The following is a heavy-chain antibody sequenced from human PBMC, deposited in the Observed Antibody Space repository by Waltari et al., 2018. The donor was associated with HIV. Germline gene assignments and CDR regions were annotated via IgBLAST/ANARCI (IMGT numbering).Heavy chain of an antibody. V-gene: IGHV4-59*11. CDR2: VHYTGTT. Sequence: QVHLQESGPGLVKPSETLSLTCSVSGASISDHHWTWIRQTPGKGLEWIGNVHYTGTTKYNPALMSRVAISVDTSQAQFSLMLNSVTAADTAVYYCARVKAYYYDNSGFYFFDYWGRGSLVTVSS. CDR3: ARVKAYYYDNSGFYFFDY. CDR1: GASISDHH. D-gene: IGHD3-22*01. J-gene: IGHJ4*02.